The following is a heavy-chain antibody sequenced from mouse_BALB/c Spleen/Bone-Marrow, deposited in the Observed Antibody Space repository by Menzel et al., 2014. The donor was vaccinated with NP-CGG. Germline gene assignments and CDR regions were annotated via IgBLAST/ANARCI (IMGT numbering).Heavy chain of an antibody. J-gene: IGHJ2*01. Sequence: EVKLMESGGDLVQPGGSLKLSCAASGLTFXNYNISWVRQTPEKRLERVAYISNGGGNTYYPDTVKGRFTISRDNAKNTLYLQMTSLKSEDTAIYYCARHETGTGQYFDYWGQGTTLTVSS. D-gene: IGHD4-1*01. V-gene: IGHV5-12-2*01. CDR2: ISNGGGNT. CDR1: GLTFXNYN. CDR3: ARHETGTGQYFDY.